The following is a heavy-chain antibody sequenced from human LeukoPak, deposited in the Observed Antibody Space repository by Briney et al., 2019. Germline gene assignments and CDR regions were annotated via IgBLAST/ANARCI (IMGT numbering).Heavy chain of an antibody. CDR2: INHSGST. D-gene: IGHD1-1*01. CDR1: GGSFSGYY. Sequence: PSETLSLTCAVYGGSFSGYYWSWIRQPPGKGLEWIGEINHSGSTNYNPSLKSRVTISVDTSKNQFSLKLSSVTAADTAVYYCASAAPTIRTSGLYYYYGMDVWGQGTTVTVSS. CDR3: ASAAPTIRTSGLYYYYGMDV. J-gene: IGHJ6*02. V-gene: IGHV4-34*01.